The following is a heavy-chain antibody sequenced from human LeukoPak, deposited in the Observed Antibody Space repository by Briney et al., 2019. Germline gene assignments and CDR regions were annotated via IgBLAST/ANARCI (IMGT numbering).Heavy chain of an antibody. V-gene: IGHV4-30-4*01. CDR3: ARGGHQWLVRSNAFDI. CDR2: IYYSGST. J-gene: IGHJ3*02. Sequence: PSETLSLTCTVSGGSISSRDYYWSWIRQPPGKGLEWIGYIYYSGSTYYNPSLKSRVTISVDTSKNQFSLKLSSVTAADTAVYYCARGGHQWLVRSNAFDIWGQGTMVTVSS. D-gene: IGHD6-19*01. CDR1: GGSISSRDYY.